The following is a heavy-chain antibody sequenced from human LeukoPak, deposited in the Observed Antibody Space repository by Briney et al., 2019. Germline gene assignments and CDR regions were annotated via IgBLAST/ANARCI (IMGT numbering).Heavy chain of an antibody. D-gene: IGHD4-17*01. CDR3: AVNYGDYPRAYYYGMDV. Sequence: ASVKVSCKASGYTFTSYGISWVRHAPGQGLEWMGWISAYNGNTNYAQKLQGRVTMTTDTSTSTAYMELRSLRSDDTAVYYCAVNYGDYPRAYYYGMDVWGQGTTVTVSS. CDR2: ISAYNGNT. CDR1: GYTFTSYG. V-gene: IGHV1-18*01. J-gene: IGHJ6*02.